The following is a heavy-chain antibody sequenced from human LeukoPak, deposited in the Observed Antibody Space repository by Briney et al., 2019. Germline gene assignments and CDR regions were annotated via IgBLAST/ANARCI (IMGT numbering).Heavy chain of an antibody. Sequence: GGSLRLSCTVSGVTFSNYAMSWVRQAPGKGLEWASSISERGDYTYYADSVKGRFTISRDTSKNTLHLDLSTLRVDDTAIYYCAKLLGDNPIRWYFDLWGRGTLVTVSS. D-gene: IGHD4/OR15-4a*01. J-gene: IGHJ2*01. CDR2: ISERGDYT. CDR1: GVTFSNYA. CDR3: AKLLGDNPIRWYFDL. V-gene: IGHV3-23*01.